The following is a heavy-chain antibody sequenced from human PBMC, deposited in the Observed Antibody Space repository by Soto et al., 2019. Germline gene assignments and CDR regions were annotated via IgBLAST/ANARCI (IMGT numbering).Heavy chain of an antibody. D-gene: IGHD6-13*01. V-gene: IGHV1-18*01. CDR2: ISAYNGNT. CDR1: GYTFTSYG. J-gene: IGHJ5*02. CDR3: ARGYYSSTDPPPRFDP. Sequence: ASVKVSCKASGYTFTSYGISWVRQAPGQGLEWMGWISAYNGNTNYAQKLQGRVTMTTDTSTSTAYMELRSLRSDDTAVYYCARGYYSSTDPPPRFDPWGQGTLVTVSS.